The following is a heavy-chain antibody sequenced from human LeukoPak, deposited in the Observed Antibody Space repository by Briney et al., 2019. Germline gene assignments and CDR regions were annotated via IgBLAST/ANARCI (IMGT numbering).Heavy chain of an antibody. CDR2: ISSSDSMI. Sequence: GGSLRLSCAASGFTFSSYEMNWVRQAPGKGLEWVSYISSSDSMIYYADSVKGRFTTSRDNAKNSLYLQMNSLRAEDTAFYYCAINGGGDSGYGNFDYWGQGTLVTVSS. CDR1: GFTFSSYE. D-gene: IGHD5-12*01. V-gene: IGHV3-48*03. CDR3: AINGGGDSGYGNFDY. J-gene: IGHJ4*02.